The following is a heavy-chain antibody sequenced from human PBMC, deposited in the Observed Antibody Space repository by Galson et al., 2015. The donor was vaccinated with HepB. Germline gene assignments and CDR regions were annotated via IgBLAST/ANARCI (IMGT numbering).Heavy chain of an antibody. Sequence: PALVKPTQTLTLTCTFSGFSLSTTEMRVSWIRQPPGKALEWLARIDWDDDKFYSTSPKTRLTISKDTSKNQVVLTMTNMDPVDTATYYCARSGYSSGWYPWYFDLWGRGTLVTVSS. J-gene: IGHJ2*01. CDR3: ARSGYSSGWYPWYFDL. CDR1: GFSLSTTEMR. CDR2: IDWDDDK. V-gene: IGHV2-70*04. D-gene: IGHD6-19*01.